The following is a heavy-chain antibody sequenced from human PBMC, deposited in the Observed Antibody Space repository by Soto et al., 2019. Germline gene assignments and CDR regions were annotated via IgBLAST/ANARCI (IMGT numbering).Heavy chain of an antibody. CDR2: IYYSGST. J-gene: IGHJ4*02. V-gene: IGHV4-30-4*01. D-gene: IGHD6-13*01. Sequence: PSETLSLTCTVSGGSISSGDYYWSWIRQPPGKGLEWIGYIYYSGSTYYNPSLKSRVTISVDTSKNQFSLKLSSVTAADTAVYYCARGGPPAASSFDYWGQGTLVTVSS. CDR3: ARGGPPAASSFDY. CDR1: GGSISSGDYY.